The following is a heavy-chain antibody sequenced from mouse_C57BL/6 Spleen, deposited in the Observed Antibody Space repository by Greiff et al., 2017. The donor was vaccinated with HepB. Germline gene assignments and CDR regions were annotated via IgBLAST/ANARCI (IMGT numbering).Heavy chain of an antibody. J-gene: IGHJ2*01. D-gene: IGHD1-1*01. CDR1: GFTFSDYG. V-gene: IGHV5-17*01. Sequence: DVKLVESGGGLVKPGGSLKLSCAASGFTFSDYGMHWVRQAPEKGLEWVAYISSGSSTIYYADTVKGRFTISRDNAKNTLFLQMTSLRSEDTAMYYCARTAITKILDYWGQGTTLTVSS. CDR2: ISSGSSTI. CDR3: ARTAITKILDY.